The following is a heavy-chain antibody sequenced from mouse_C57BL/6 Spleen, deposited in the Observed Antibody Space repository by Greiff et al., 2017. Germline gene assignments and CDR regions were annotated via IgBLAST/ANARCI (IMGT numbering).Heavy chain of an antibody. CDR1: GYTFTSYW. D-gene: IGHD2-3*01. J-gene: IGHJ2*01. Sequence: QVQLQQPGAELVKPGASVKLSCKASGYTFTSYWMHWVKQRPGQGLEWIGMIHPNSGSTNYNEKFKSKATLTVDKSSSTAYMQLSSLTSEDSAIYYCASPDGYSFDYWGQGTTLTVSS. CDR2: IHPNSGST. CDR3: ASPDGYSFDY. V-gene: IGHV1-64*01.